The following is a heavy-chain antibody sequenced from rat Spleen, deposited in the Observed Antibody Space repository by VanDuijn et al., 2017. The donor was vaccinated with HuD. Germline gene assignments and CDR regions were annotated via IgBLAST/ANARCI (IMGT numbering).Heavy chain of an antibody. J-gene: IGHJ3*01. CDR3: AKDSYSGAEFAY. D-gene: IGHD1-1*01. V-gene: IGHV5-31*01. CDR2: IINTGDSI. CDR1: GFTFNNYW. Sequence: EVQLVESGGGLVQPGRSLKLSCAASGFTFNNYWMSWIRQAPGKGLEWVASIINTGDSIYYPDSVKGRFTISRDNAQNTLYLQMNSLRSEDTATYYCAKDSYSGAEFAYWGQGTLVTVSS.